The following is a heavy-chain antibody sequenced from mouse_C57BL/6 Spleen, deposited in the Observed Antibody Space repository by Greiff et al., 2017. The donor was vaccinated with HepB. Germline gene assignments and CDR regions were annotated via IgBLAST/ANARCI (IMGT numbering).Heavy chain of an antibody. CDR1: GYTFTSYW. Sequence: QVQLQQPGAELVKPGASVKLSCKASGYTFTSYWMQWVKQRPGQGLEWIVEIDPSDSYTNYNQKFKGKATLTVDTSSSTAYMQLRSLTSEDSAVYYCARNYYGSFYYFDYWGQGTTLTVSS. V-gene: IGHV1-50*01. CDR2: IDPSDSYT. D-gene: IGHD1-1*01. CDR3: ARNYYGSFYYFDY. J-gene: IGHJ2*01.